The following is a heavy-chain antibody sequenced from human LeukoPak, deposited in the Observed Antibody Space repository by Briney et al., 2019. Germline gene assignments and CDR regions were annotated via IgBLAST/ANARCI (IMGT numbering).Heavy chain of an antibody. D-gene: IGHD1-26*01. Sequence: PGGSLRLSCAASGFTFSSYSMNWVRQAPGKGLEWVSSISSSSSYIYYADSVKGRFTISRDNAKNSLYLQMNSLRAEDTAVYYCARLGRGSYYDALDLYYYMDVWGKGTTVTVSS. CDR3: ARLGRGSYYDALDLYYYMDV. CDR2: ISSSSSYI. CDR1: GFTFSSYS. V-gene: IGHV3-21*01. J-gene: IGHJ6*03.